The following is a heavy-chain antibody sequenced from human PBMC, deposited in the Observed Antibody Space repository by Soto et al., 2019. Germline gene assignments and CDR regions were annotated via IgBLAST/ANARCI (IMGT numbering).Heavy chain of an antibody. D-gene: IGHD5-18*01. J-gene: IGHJ4*02. CDR3: ARVSRGYSYGSFDY. V-gene: IGHV3-48*02. CDR1: GFTFSSYS. CDR2: ISSSSSTI. Sequence: EVQLVESGGGLVQPGGSLRLSCAASGFTFSSYSMNWVRQAPGKGLEWVSYISSSSSTIYYADSVKGRFTISRDNAKNSLYLQMNSLRDEDTAVYYCARVSRGYSYGSFDYWGQGTLVTVSS.